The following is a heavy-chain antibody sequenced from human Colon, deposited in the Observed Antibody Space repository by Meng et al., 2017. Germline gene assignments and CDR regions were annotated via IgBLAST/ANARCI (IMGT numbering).Heavy chain of an antibody. CDR1: GASVSSGNHY. D-gene: IGHD2/OR15-2a*01. Sequence: VRCQASGPGLLRPSETLSLPCTVSGASVSSGNHYWSWIRQPPGKGLEYIAYVDYSGSTHYNPSLKSRVTMSVDTSKKQLSLKLSSVTAADTAVYYCARRNSNNWFDPWGQGILVTVSS. CDR3: ARRNSNNWFDP. V-gene: IGHV4-61*01. CDR2: VDYSGST. J-gene: IGHJ5*02.